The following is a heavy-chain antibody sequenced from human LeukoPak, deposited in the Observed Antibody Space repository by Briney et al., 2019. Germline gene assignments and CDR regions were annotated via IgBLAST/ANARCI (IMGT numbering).Heavy chain of an antibody. D-gene: IGHD4-23*01. V-gene: IGHV3-23*01. CDR1: GFTFSSYA. CDR2: VTGSGGST. CDR3: AKDGHDYGGYFGY. J-gene: IGHJ4*02. Sequence: GGCLRLSCAASGFTFSSYAMSWVRQAPGKGLEWVSAVTGSGGSTYYADSVKGRFTISRDNSKNTLYLQMNSLRAEDTAVYYCAKDGHDYGGYFGYWGQGTLVTVSS.